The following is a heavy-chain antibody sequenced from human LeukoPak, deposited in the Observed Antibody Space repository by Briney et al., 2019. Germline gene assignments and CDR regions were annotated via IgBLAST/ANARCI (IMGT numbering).Heavy chain of an antibody. V-gene: IGHV3-30*02. D-gene: IGHD3-22*01. CDR2: IWYGGSNK. CDR1: GFTFSSYG. CDR3: AKGPYDSSGYYYED. Sequence: PGGSLRLSCAASGFTFSSYGMHWVRQAPGKGLEWVAVIWYGGSNKYYADSVKGRFTISRDNSKNTLYLQMNSLRAEDTAVYYCAKGPYDSSGYYYEDWGQGTLVTVSS. J-gene: IGHJ4*02.